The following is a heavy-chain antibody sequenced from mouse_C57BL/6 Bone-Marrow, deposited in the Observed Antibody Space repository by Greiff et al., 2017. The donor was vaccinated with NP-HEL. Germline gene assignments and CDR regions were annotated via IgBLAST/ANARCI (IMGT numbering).Heavy chain of an antibody. Sequence: EVMLVESEGGLVQPGSSMKLSCTASGFTFSDYYMAWVRQVPEKGLEWVANINYDGSSTYYLDSLKSRFIISRDNAKNILYLQMSSLKSEDTATYYCERDYYGSSYGYVDVGGTGTTVTVSS. J-gene: IGHJ1*03. CDR3: ERDYYGSSYGYVDV. CDR2: INYDGSST. CDR1: GFTFSDYY. V-gene: IGHV5-16*01. D-gene: IGHD1-1*01.